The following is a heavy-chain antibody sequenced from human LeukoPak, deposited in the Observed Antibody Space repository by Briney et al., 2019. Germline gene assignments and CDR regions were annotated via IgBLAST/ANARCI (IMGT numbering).Heavy chain of an antibody. V-gene: IGHV4-59*12. CDR2: IYYSGST. Sequence: KPSETLSLTCTVSGGSISTYYWSWIRQHPGKGLEWIGYIYYSGSTYYNPSLKSRVTISVDTSKNQFSLKLSSVTAADTAVYYCARDPAPTPQDETYYDFWSGYPSNYYYYGMDVWGQGTTVTVSS. J-gene: IGHJ6*02. D-gene: IGHD3-3*01. CDR1: GGSISTYY. CDR3: ARDPAPTPQDETYYDFWSGYPSNYYYYGMDV.